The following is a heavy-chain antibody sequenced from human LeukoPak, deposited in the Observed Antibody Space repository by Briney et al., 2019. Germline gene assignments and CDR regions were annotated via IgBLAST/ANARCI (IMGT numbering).Heavy chain of an antibody. V-gene: IGHV4-59*12. CDR3: ARVGARYGSGSYSAFDI. J-gene: IGHJ3*02. CDR2: ISASGST. Sequence: KPSETLSLTCTVSGGSISSYYWTWIRQPPGKGLEWIGYISASGSTNYNPSLKSRITMSVDTSKNQFSLKLSSVTAADTAVYYCARVGARYGSGSYSAFDIWGRGTMVTVSS. CDR1: GGSISSYY. D-gene: IGHD3-10*01.